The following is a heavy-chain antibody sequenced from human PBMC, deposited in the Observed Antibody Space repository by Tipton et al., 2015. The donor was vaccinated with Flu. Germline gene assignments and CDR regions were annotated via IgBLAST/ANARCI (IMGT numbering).Heavy chain of an antibody. CDR1: GGSFSGYY. CDR2: IYHSGST. Sequence: TLSLTCAVYGGSFSGYYWSWIRQPPGKGLEWIGSIYHSGSTYYNPSLKSRVTISVDTSKNQFSLKLSSVTAADTAVYYCARGPEQWLVNPHYFDYWGQGTLVTVSS. D-gene: IGHD6-19*01. CDR3: ARGPEQWLVNPHYFDY. J-gene: IGHJ4*02. V-gene: IGHV4-34*01.